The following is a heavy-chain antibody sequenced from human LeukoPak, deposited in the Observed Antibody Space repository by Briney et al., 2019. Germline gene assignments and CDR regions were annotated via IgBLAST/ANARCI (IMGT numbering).Heavy chain of an antibody. V-gene: IGHV3-23*01. J-gene: IGHJ4*02. Sequence: PGGSLRLSCAASGFTFSSYAMSWVRQAPGKGLEWVSAISGSGGSTYYADSVKGRFTISRDNSKNTLYLQMNSLRAEDTAVYYCARDWTTVVTPFPGDYWGQGTLATVSS. D-gene: IGHD4-23*01. CDR2: ISGSGGST. CDR1: GFTFSSYA. CDR3: ARDWTTVVTPFPGDY.